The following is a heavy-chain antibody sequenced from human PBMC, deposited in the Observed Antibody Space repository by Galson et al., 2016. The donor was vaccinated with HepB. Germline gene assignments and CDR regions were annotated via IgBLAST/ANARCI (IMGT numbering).Heavy chain of an antibody. CDR2: LSASSQNI. CDR3: ARDTWTWN. Sequence: SLRLSCAASGFSFNNYAMNWVRQAPGRGLEWISYLSASSQNIDYADSVRGRFTVSRDNAKNSLYLQMNSLRAEDTAVYYCARDTWTWNGGQGTLVTVSS. V-gene: IGHV3-48*01. D-gene: IGHD3/OR15-3a*01. J-gene: IGHJ4*02. CDR1: GFSFNNYA.